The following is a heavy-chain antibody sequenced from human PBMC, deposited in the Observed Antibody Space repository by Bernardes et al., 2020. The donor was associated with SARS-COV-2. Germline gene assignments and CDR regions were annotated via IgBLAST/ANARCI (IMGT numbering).Heavy chain of an antibody. D-gene: IGHD3-22*01. CDR1: GRSISRGDYY. Sequence: TLSLTCTVSGRSISRGDYYWSWIRQPPGKGLEWIGYLYYSWSTYYHPSLKDRLTLSVDTSKNQFSLKLSSVTAADTAVYYCARGREGGDYYDIWYYGMDVWGQGTTVTVSS. CDR2: LYYSWST. CDR3: ARGREGGDYYDIWYYGMDV. J-gene: IGHJ6*02. V-gene: IGHV4-30-4*01.